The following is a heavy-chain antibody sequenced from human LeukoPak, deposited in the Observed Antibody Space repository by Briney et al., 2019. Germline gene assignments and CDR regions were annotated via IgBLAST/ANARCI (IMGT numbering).Heavy chain of an antibody. CDR2: IDPSHSYT. J-gene: IGHJ6*02. V-gene: IGHV5-10-1*01. Sequence: GESLKISCKDSGHSFTSYWISWVRQMPGKGLEWMGRIDPSHSYTNYSPSFQGHVTISVDKSISTAYLQWTSLKSSDSAMYYCARRGYYYYGMDVWGQGTTVTVSS. CDR1: GHSFTSYW. CDR3: ARRGYYYYGMDV. D-gene: IGHD3-10*01.